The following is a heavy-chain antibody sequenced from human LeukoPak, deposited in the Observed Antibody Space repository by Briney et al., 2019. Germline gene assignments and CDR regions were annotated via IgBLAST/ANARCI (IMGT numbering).Heavy chain of an antibody. CDR1: GFTFSNYW. J-gene: IGHJ6*02. V-gene: IGHV3-7*01. CDR3: ARDASVSGMDV. Sequence: GGSLRLSCAASGFTFSNYWMRWVRQAPGKGLEWVANIKTDGSEKYYVDSVKGRFTISRDNPKNSLYLQMNSLRGEDTAIYYCARDASVSGMDVWGQGTTVTVSS. CDR2: IKTDGSEK.